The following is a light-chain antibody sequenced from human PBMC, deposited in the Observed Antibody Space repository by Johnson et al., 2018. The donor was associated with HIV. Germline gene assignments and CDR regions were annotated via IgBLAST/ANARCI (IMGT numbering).Light chain of an antibody. CDR1: SSNIENNY. Sequence: SVLTQPPSVSAAPGQKVTISCSGSSSNIENNYVSWYQHLPRTAPKLLIYETNKRPSGTPDRFSGSKSGASATLGITGLQTGDEADYYCGTWDSSLSAGFYVFGTGTKVTVL. CDR2: ETN. V-gene: IGLV1-51*02. CDR3: GTWDSSLSAGFYV. J-gene: IGLJ1*01.